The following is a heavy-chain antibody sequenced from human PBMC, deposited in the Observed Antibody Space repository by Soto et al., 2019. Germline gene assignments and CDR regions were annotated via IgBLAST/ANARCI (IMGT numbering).Heavy chain of an antibody. Sequence: GGSLRLSCAASGFTFSSYDMHWVRQATGKGLEWVSGIRAAGDTYYSGSVKGRFIISRESAKNSLYLQMNNLRAGDTAVYYCARGAVAGRAYYYNYGMDVWGQGTTVTVSS. CDR2: IRAAGDT. J-gene: IGHJ6*02. CDR1: GFTFSSYD. CDR3: ARGAVAGRAYYYNYGMDV. V-gene: IGHV3-13*01. D-gene: IGHD6-19*01.